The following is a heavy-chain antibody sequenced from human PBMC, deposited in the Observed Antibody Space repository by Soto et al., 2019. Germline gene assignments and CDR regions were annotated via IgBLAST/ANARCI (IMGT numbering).Heavy chain of an antibody. CDR3: ARLSDCGGDCYNAFDI. V-gene: IGHV4-4*02. J-gene: IGHJ3*02. Sequence: SETLSLTCAVSGGSISSSNWWSWVRQPPGKGLEWIGEIYHSGSTNYNPSLKSRVTISVDKSKNQFSLKLSSVTAADTAVYYCARLSDCGGDCYNAFDIWGQGTMVTVSS. CDR1: GGSISSSNW. D-gene: IGHD2-21*02. CDR2: IYHSGST.